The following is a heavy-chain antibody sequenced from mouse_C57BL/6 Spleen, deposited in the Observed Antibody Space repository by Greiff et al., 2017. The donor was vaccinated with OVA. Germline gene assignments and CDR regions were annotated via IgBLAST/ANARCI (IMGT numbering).Heavy chain of an antibody. D-gene: IGHD1-1*01. CDR1: GYTFTSYW. Sequence: QVQLQQPGAELVKPGASVKMSFKASGYTFTSYWITWVKQRPGQGLEWIGDIYPGSGSTNYNEKFKSKATLTVDTSSSTAYMQLSSLTSEDSAVYYCARRNYYGSSYGYWGQGTTLTVSS. CDR2: IYPGSGST. J-gene: IGHJ2*01. CDR3: ARRNYYGSSYGY. V-gene: IGHV1-55*01.